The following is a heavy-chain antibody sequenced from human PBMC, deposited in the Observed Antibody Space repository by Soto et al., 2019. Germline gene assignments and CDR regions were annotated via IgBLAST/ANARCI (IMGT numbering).Heavy chain of an antibody. CDR2: IFSNDEK. J-gene: IGHJ6*02. D-gene: IGHD1-26*01. V-gene: IGHV2-26*01. CDR1: GFSLSNARMG. CDR3: ARIRRYSGTYYPTDDYYYYAMDV. Sequence: QVTLKESGPVLVKPTETLTLTCIVSGFSLSNARMGVSWIRQPPGKALEWLTHIFSNDEKSYRTSLKSRLTISKDTSNRQVVLTMTNMDPVDTATYYCARIRRYSGTYYPTDDYYYYAMDVWGQGTTVTVSS.